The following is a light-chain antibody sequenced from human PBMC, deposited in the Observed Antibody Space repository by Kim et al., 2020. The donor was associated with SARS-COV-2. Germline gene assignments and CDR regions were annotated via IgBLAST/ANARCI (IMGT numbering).Light chain of an antibody. J-gene: IGKJ2*01. CDR1: ESISRY. CDR2: SAS. CDR3: QQSHSAPRT. V-gene: IGKV1-39*01. Sequence: SASVGDTVTMTCRASESISRYVNWYQQKPGKAPELVIYSASILQSGAPSRFSGSGSGTDFTLTISSLQPEDFATYYCQQSHSAPRTFGQGTKLEI.